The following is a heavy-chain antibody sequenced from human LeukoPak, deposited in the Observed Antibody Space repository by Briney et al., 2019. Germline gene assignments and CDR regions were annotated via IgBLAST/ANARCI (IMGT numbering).Heavy chain of an antibody. CDR2: INQDGSQK. CDR3: RCRWDY. J-gene: IGHJ4*02. V-gene: IGHV3-7*01. CDR1: GFTFSNDV. D-gene: IGHD4-23*01. Sequence: GGSLRLSCAASGFTFSNDVMRWVRQAPGKGLEWVANINQDGSQKFYVDSVKGRFTISRDNANNSLYLQMNSLRAEDTAAYYCRCRWDYWGQGTLVTVSS.